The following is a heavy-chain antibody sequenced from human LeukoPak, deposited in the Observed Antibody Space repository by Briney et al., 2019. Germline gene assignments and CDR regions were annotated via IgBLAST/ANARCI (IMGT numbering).Heavy chain of an antibody. Sequence: PSETLSLTCTVSGGSISSGGYSWSWIRQHPGKGLEWIGYIHYSGSTNHNPSLKSRVIISVDTSKNQFSLSLSSVTAADTAVYYCARAPLREGGYYFDYWGQGTLVTVSS. CDR1: GGSISSGGYS. D-gene: IGHD3-22*01. J-gene: IGHJ4*02. CDR2: IHYSGST. V-gene: IGHV4-61*08. CDR3: ARAPLREGGYYFDY.